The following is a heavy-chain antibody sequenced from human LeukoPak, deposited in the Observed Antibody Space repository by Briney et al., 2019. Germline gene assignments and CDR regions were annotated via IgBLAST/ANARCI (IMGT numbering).Heavy chain of an antibody. Sequence: PGGSLRLSCAASGFTFSSYAMHWVRQAPGKGLEWVAVISYDGSNKYYADSVKGRFTISRDNSKNTLYLQMNSLRAEDTAVYYCANRGIGPGFDYWGQGTLVTVSS. CDR1: GFTFSSYA. J-gene: IGHJ4*02. CDR3: ANRGIGPGFDY. V-gene: IGHV3-30-3*01. CDR2: ISYDGSNK.